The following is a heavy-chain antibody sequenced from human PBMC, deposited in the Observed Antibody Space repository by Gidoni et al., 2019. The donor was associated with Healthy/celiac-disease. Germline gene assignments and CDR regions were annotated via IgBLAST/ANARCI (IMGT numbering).Heavy chain of an antibody. Sequence: EVQLLESGGGLVQPGGSLRISCSASGFPVSTYAMSWVRQAPGKGLEWVAAISGMGGSTYYADSVKVLFTISRDNSKNTLYLQMNSLRAEDTAVYYCAKSLAVAGFFTEYYYYGMDVWGQGTTVTVSS. CDR3: AKSLAVAGFFTEYYYYGMDV. CDR1: GFPVSTYA. V-gene: IGHV3-23*01. CDR2: ISGMGGST. J-gene: IGHJ6*02. D-gene: IGHD6-19*01.